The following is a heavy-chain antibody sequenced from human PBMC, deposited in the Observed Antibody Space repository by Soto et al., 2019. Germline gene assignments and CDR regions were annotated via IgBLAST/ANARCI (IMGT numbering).Heavy chain of an antibody. V-gene: IGHV4-34*01. CDR2: INHSGSS. CDR1: GGSFSGFY. CDR3: ARMAGPWYFDL. Sequence: QVQLQQWGAGLLKPSETLSLTCAVHGGSFSGFYWTWIRQPPGKGLEWIGEINHSGSSNYNPPLKSRVTMSLDTSRNQFSLSLHSVTAADTAVYYCARMAGPWYFDLWGRGTLVTVSS. J-gene: IGHJ2*01.